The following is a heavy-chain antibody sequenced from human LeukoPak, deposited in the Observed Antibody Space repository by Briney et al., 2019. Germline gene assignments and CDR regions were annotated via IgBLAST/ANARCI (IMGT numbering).Heavy chain of an antibody. J-gene: IGHJ6*03. CDR3: AREGRGVVTGYYYYMDV. Sequence: SETLSLTCTVSGGSVSSGSYYWSWIRQPPGKGLEWIGYIYYSGSTNYNPSLKGRVTISVDTSKNQFSLKLSSVTAADTAVYYCAREGRGVVTGYYYYMDVWGKGTTVTVSS. D-gene: IGHD4-23*01. CDR1: GGSVSSGSYY. CDR2: IYYSGST. V-gene: IGHV4-61*01.